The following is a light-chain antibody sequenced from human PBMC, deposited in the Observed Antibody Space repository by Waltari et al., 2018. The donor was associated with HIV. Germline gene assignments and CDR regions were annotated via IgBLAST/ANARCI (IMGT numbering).Light chain of an antibody. CDR2: AAS. V-gene: IGKV3-15*01. CDR3: QQYNNWHPWT. J-gene: IGKJ1*01. CDR1: QSVDSRY. Sequence: EIVMTQSPATLSVSPGERATLSCRASQSVDSRYLSWYQQKPGQAPRLLIYAASTRATGIPARFSGSGSGTEFTLTISSLQSEDFAVYYCQQYNNWHPWTFGQGTKVEIK.